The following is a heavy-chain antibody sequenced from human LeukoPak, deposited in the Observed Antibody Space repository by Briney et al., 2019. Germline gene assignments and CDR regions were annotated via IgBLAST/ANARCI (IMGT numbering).Heavy chain of an antibody. CDR1: GVTVSSIY. D-gene: IGHD3-10*01. Sequence: PGGSLRLPCAASGVTVSSIYMGWVRQAPGKGLDWVSVIYPDGRTYYTESVKGRFTISRDSSENSLFLQMNSLRAEDTAVYYCATLKGWYGEGCFDCWGQGTLVTVSS. CDR2: IYPDGRT. CDR3: ATLKGWYGEGCFDC. V-gene: IGHV3-53*01. J-gene: IGHJ4*02.